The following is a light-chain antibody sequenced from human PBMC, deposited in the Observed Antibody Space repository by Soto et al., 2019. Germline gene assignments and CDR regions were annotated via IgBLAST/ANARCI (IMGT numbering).Light chain of an antibody. CDR2: GAS. V-gene: IGKV3-20*01. J-gene: IGKJ1*01. CDR3: QQYYSSPWT. Sequence: EIVLTQSPGTLSLSPGERATLSCRASQSVSNNYLAWYQQKPGQAPRLLIYGASNRATGTPDRFSGSGSGTDFTLTISRLEPEDFAVYYCQQYYSSPWTFGLGTKVDIK. CDR1: QSVSNNY.